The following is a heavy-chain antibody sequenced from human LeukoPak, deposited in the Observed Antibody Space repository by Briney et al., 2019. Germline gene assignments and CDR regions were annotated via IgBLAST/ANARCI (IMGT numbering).Heavy chain of an antibody. Sequence: GGSLRLSCAASGFTFNSYSMHWVRQAPGKGLEWVTAISDDETYKFYADSVKGRFTISRDNSKNTLYLQMNSLRVEDTAIYCTRGMLRQPPDYWGQGMLVTVSS. CDR1: GFTFNSYS. J-gene: IGHJ4*02. V-gene: IGHV3-30-3*01. D-gene: IGHD3-10*02. CDR2: ISDDETYK. CDR3: TRGMLRQPPDY.